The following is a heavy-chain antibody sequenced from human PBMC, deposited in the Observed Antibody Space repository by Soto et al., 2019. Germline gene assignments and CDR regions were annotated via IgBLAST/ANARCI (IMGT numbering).Heavy chain of an antibody. CDR2: INLRGGTT. J-gene: IGHJ4*02. V-gene: IGHV1-46*02. CDR1: GYNFNQYY. CDR3: ARGPDDSDVPRWDH. D-gene: IGHD4-17*01. Sequence: QVQLVQSGPEVRKPGASVRLSCATSGYNFNQYYIHWVQQAPGQGLEWMGIINLRGGTTEYAHKFRGRVTVTGDTSTRTAYMELSSLRSEDTAVYFCARGPDDSDVPRWDHWGQGTLITVSS.